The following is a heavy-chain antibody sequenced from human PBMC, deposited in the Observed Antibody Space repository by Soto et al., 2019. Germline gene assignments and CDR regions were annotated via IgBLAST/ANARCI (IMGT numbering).Heavy chain of an antibody. V-gene: IGHV3-23*01. J-gene: IGHJ4*02. CDR1: EFTFSTYA. D-gene: IGHD1-1*01. CDR3: AINRGTGGDVVRHHY. CDR2: ISGRNDNT. Sequence: PEGSLRLSCAASEFTFSTYAMSWVRQAPGKGLEWVSSISGRNDNTFFADSAKGRFTISRDTSRNTLYLQMNSLRVEDTAVYYCAINRGTGGDVVRHHYWGRVSLVTFSS.